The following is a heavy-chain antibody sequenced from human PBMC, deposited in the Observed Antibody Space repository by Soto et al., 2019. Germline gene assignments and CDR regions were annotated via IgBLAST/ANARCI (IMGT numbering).Heavy chain of an antibody. CDR3: AGSTVAGPYYYYYYGMDV. D-gene: IGHD6-19*01. CDR2: IIPILGIA. Sequence: SVKVSCKASGGTFSSYTISWVRQAPGQGLEWMGRIIPILGIANYAQKFQGRVTITADKSTSTAYMELSSLRSEDTAVYYCAGSTVAGPYYYYYYGMDVWGQGTTVTVSS. V-gene: IGHV1-69*02. J-gene: IGHJ6*02. CDR1: GGTFSSYT.